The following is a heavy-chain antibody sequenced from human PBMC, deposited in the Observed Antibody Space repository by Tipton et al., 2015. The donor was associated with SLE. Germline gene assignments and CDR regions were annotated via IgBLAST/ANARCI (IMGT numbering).Heavy chain of an antibody. CDR1: GFTVSSNY. J-gene: IGHJ4*02. Sequence: GSLRLSCAASGFTVSSNYTSWVRQAPGKGLEWVSVIYSGGSTYYADSVKGRFTISRDNSKNTLYLQMNSLRAEDTAVYYCARESGSAGYFDYWGQGTLVTVSS. CDR3: ARESGSAGYFDY. D-gene: IGHD1-26*01. CDR2: IYSGGST. V-gene: IGHV3-53*05.